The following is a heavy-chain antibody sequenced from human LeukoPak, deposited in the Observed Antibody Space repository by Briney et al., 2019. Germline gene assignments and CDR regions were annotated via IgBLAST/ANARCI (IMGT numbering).Heavy chain of an antibody. Sequence: PSETLSLTCAVYGGSFSGYYWSWIRQPPGKGLEWIGEINHSGSTNYNPSLKSRVTISVDTSKNQFSLKLSSVTAADTAVYYCARGDSSGYYYGYYYMDVWGKGTTVTVS. CDR2: INHSGST. CDR1: GGSFSGYY. V-gene: IGHV4-34*01. CDR3: ARGDSSGYYYGYYYMDV. J-gene: IGHJ6*03. D-gene: IGHD3-22*01.